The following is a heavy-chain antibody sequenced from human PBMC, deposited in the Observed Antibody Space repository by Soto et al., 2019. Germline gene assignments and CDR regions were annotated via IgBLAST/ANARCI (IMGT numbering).Heavy chain of an antibody. V-gene: IGHV4-59*01. D-gene: IGHD2-15*01. CDR1: GGSISTYY. Sequence: QVQLQESGPGLVKPSETLSLTCTVSGGSISTYYWSWIRQPPGKGLEWIGYSYYTGSTNYNPSLKSRVTVSVDTSKNQFSLKLSSVTAADTAVYYCARASGCSGDSCAFDPWGQGTLVTVSS. J-gene: IGHJ5*02. CDR2: SYYTGST. CDR3: ARASGCSGDSCAFDP.